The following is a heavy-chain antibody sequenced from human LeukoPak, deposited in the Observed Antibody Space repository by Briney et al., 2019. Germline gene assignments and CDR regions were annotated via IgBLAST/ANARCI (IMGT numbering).Heavy chain of an antibody. CDR1: GYSISSGSY. J-gene: IGHJ4*02. Sequence: PSETLFLTCTVSGYSISSGSYWGWIRQPPGKGLEWIGNIYRSGSTYYNPSLKSRVTISVDTSKNQFSLKLSSVTAADTAVYYCARGGTVTTLPFDYWGQGTLVTVSS. V-gene: IGHV4-38-2*02. D-gene: IGHD4-11*01. CDR2: IYRSGST. CDR3: ARGGTVTTLPFDY.